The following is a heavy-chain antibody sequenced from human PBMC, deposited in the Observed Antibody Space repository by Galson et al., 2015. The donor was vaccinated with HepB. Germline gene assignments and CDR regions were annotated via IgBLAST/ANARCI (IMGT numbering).Heavy chain of an antibody. Sequence: SLRLSCAASGFTFSSYAMHWVRQAPGKGLEWVAGISYDGSNKFYADSVKGRFTISRDNSKNTLYLQMNSLRAEDTAVYYCARGRIKPIQPYLAELVYWGQGTLVTVSS. V-gene: IGHV3-30-3*01. D-gene: IGHD3-16*01. J-gene: IGHJ4*02. CDR2: ISYDGSNK. CDR3: ARGRIKPIQPYLAELVY. CDR1: GFTFSSYA.